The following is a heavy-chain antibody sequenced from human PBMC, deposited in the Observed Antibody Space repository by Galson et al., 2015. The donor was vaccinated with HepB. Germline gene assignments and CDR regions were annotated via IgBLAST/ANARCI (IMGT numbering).Heavy chain of an antibody. CDR2: INHSGST. J-gene: IGHJ6*02. CDR1: GGSFSGYY. D-gene: IGHD6-6*01. CDR3: ARWSSSPAGRHYYYYYGMDV. V-gene: IGHV4-34*01. Sequence: ETLSLTCAVYGGSFSGYYWSWIRQPPGKGLEWIGEINHSGSTNYNPSLKSRVTISVDTSKNQFSLKLSSVTAADTAVYYCARWSSSPAGRHYYYYYGMDVWGQGTTVTVSS.